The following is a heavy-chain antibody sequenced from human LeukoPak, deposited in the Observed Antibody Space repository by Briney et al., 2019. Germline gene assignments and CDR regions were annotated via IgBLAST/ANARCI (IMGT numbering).Heavy chain of an antibody. V-gene: IGHV1-18*01. CDR1: GGTFSSYA. Sequence: ASVKVSCKASGGTFSSYAISWVRQAPGQGLEWMGWISAYNGNTNYAQKLQGRVTMTTDTSTSTAYMELRSLRSDDTAVYYCARTDGIVVVNYYYYGMDVWGQGTTVTVSS. CDR2: ISAYNGNT. J-gene: IGHJ6*02. D-gene: IGHD2-2*01. CDR3: ARTDGIVVVNYYYYGMDV.